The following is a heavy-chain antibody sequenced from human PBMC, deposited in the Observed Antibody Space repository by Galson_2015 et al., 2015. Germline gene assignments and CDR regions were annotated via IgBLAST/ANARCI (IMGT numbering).Heavy chain of an antibody. CDR3: ARDQPGDYYDSRDQLGHYYYYGMDV. J-gene: IGHJ6*02. CDR1: GFTFSSYS. Sequence: SLRLSCAASGFTFSSYSMNWVRQAPGKGLEWVSSISSSSSYIYYADSVKGRFTISRDNAKNSLYLQMNSLRAEDTAVYYCARDQPGDYYDSRDQLGHYYYYGMDVWGQGTTVTVSS. CDR2: ISSSSSYI. V-gene: IGHV3-21*01. D-gene: IGHD3-22*01.